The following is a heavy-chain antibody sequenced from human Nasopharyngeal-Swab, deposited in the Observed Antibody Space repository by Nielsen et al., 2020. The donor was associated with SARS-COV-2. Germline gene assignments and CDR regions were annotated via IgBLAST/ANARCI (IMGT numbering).Heavy chain of an antibody. CDR3: ARGRGGWLGVNWFDP. D-gene: IGHD3-10*01. J-gene: IGHJ5*02. CDR2: INHSGST. V-gene: IGHV4-34*01. Sequence: WIRQPPGKGLEWIGEINHSGSTNYNPSLKSRVTISVDTSKSQFSLKLSSVTAAGTAVYYCARGRGGWLGVNWFDPWGQGTLVTVSS.